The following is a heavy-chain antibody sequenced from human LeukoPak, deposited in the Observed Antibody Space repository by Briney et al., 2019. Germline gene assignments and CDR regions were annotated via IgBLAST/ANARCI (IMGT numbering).Heavy chain of an antibody. Sequence: PGGSLRLSCAASGFTFSSYGMHWVRQAPGKGLEWVAFIRYDGSNKYYADSVKGRFTISRDNSKNTLYLQMNSLRAEDTAVYYCAKDPGTRARGSGGSCYFDYWGQGTLVTVSS. CDR3: AKDPGTRARGSGGSCYFDY. V-gene: IGHV3-30*02. J-gene: IGHJ4*02. CDR1: GFTFSSYG. D-gene: IGHD2-15*01. CDR2: IRYDGSNK.